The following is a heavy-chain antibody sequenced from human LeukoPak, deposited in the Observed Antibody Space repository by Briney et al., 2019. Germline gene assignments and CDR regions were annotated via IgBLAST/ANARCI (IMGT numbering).Heavy chain of an antibody. CDR2: IYSGGST. D-gene: IGHD6-25*01. CDR1: GFTFSSYS. J-gene: IGHJ5*02. V-gene: IGHV3-53*01. CDR3: AREAAGQWFDP. Sequence: GGSLRLSCAASGFTFSSYSMNWVRQAPGKGLEWVSVIYSGGSTYYADSVKGRFTISRDNSKNTLFLQMNSLRAEDTAVYYCAREAAGQWFDPWGQGTLVTVSS.